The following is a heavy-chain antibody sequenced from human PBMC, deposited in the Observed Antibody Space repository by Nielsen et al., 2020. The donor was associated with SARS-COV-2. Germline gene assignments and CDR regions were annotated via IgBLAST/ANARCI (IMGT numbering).Heavy chain of an antibody. D-gene: IGHD3-16*01. CDR2: ISWNSGSI. J-gene: IGHJ4*02. V-gene: IGHV3-9*01. CDR3: ATPRHYYDYVWGVLDN. CDR1: GFTFDDYA. Sequence: SLKISCAASGFTFDDYAMHWVRQAPGKGLEWVSGISWNSGSIGYADSVKGRFTISRDNSKNTLYLQMNSLRAEDTAVYYCATPRHYYDYVWGVLDNWGQGTLVTVSS.